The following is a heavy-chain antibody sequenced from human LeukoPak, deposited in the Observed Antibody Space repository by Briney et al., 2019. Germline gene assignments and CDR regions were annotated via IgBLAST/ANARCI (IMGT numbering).Heavy chain of an antibody. CDR2: ISYDGSNK. CDR3: ASHPRSITVADY. D-gene: IGHD4-23*01. Sequence: GGSLRLSCAASGFTFSSYAMHWVRQAPGKGLEWVAVISYDGSNKHYADSVKGRFTISRDNSKNTLYLQMNSLRAEDTAVYYCASHPRSITVADYWGQGTLVTVSS. V-gene: IGHV3-30*04. J-gene: IGHJ4*02. CDR1: GFTFSSYA.